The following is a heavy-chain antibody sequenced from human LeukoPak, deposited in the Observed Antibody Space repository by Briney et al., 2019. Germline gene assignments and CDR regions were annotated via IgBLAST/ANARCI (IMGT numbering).Heavy chain of an antibody. J-gene: IGHJ4*02. D-gene: IGHD6-13*01. CDR2: IQSDGSDK. V-gene: IGHV3-30*02. CDR1: GFTFNSFA. CDR3: ARDIRGIAATRRFDY. Sequence: GGSLRLSCAASGFTFNSFAMHWVRQAPGKGLEHLAFIQSDGSDKYYADSVKGRFTISRDNSKNTLYLQMNSPRAEDTAVYYCARDIRGIAATRRFDYWGQGTQVTVSS.